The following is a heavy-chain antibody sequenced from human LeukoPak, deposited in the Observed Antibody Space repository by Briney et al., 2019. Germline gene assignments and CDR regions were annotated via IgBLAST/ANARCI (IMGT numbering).Heavy chain of an antibody. J-gene: IGHJ4*02. V-gene: IGHV3-9*01. CDR3: AKYIFTGIAAAGAIDY. CDR2: ISWNSGSI. D-gene: IGHD6-13*01. Sequence: GGSLRLSCAASGFTFDDYAMHWVRQAPGKGLEWVSGISWNSGSISYADSVKGRFTISRDNAKHSLYLQMNSLRAEDTALYYCAKYIFTGIAAAGAIDYWGQGTLVTVSS. CDR1: GFTFDDYA.